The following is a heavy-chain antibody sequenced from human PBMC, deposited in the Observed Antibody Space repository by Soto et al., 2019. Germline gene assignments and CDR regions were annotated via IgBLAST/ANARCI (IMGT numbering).Heavy chain of an antibody. V-gene: IGHV3-23*01. CDR2: ISGSGSST. J-gene: IGHJ4*02. D-gene: IGHD6-19*01. CDR1: GFTFSSYA. CDR3: PNNVHGWCPAF. Sequence: EVQLLESGGGLVQPGGSLRLSCAVSGFTFSSYAMSWVQQAPGKGLEWVSSISGSGSSTYYADSVKGRFTISRDNSKNTLYLQMNSLRAEDTAVYYCPNNVHGWCPAFWGQGTLVTVSS.